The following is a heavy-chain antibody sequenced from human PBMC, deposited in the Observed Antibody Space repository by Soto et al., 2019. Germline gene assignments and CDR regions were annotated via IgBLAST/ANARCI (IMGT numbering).Heavy chain of an antibody. Sequence: GGSLRLSCSASGFTFSTYSMNWVRQAPGKGLEWVANIKQDGSETHYVAAVRGRFTNSRDNAKNSLHLQMDSLRAEDTAGYLCVRDHGRSYFSSSGQGIPITVSS. CDR2: IKQDGSET. CDR1: GFTFSTYS. V-gene: IGHV3-7*03. J-gene: IGHJ4*02. CDR3: VRDHGRSYFSS.